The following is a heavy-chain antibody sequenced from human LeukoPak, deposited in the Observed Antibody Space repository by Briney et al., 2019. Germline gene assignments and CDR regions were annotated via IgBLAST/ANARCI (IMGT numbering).Heavy chain of an antibody. V-gene: IGHV3-30*03. Sequence: GGSLRLSCAASGFTFSSYGMHWVRQAPGKGLEWVAVISYDGSNKYYADSVKGRFTISRDNSKNTLYLQMNSLRAEDTAIYYCARAVKGILRYFDCLGQGTLVTVSS. J-gene: IGHJ4*02. CDR2: ISYDGSNK. CDR1: GFTFSSYG. CDR3: ARAVKGILRYFDC. D-gene: IGHD3-9*01.